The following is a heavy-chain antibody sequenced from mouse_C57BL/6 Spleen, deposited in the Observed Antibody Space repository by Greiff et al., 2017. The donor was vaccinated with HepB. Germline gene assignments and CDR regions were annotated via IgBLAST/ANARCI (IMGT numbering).Heavy chain of an antibody. V-gene: IGHV1-69*01. Sequence: VQLQQPGAELVMPGASVKLSCKASGYTFTSYWMHWVKQRPGQGLEWIGEIDPSDSYTNYNQKFKGKSTLTVDKSSSTAYMQLSSLTAEDSAVYYCARRKDSSGRAWFAYWGQGTLVTVSA. CDR2: IDPSDSYT. D-gene: IGHD3-2*02. CDR1: GYTFTSYW. CDR3: ARRKDSSGRAWFAY. J-gene: IGHJ3*01.